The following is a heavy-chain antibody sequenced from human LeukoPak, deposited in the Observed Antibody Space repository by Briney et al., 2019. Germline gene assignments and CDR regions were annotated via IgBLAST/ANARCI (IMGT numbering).Heavy chain of an antibody. Sequence: SETLSLTCTVSGGSISSHYWSWIRQPPGKGLEWIGYIYYSGSTNYNPSLKSRVTISVDTSKNQFSLKLSSVTAADTAVYYCAREGTSSSYFDYWGQGTLVTVSS. CDR3: AREGTSSSYFDY. D-gene: IGHD6-6*01. J-gene: IGHJ4*02. CDR2: IYYSGST. CDR1: GGSISSHY. V-gene: IGHV4-59*11.